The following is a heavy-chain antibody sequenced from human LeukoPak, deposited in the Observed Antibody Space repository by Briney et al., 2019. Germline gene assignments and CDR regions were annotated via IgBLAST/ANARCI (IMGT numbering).Heavy chain of an antibody. Sequence: GASVKVSRKASGYTFTGYYMHWVRQAPGQGLEWMGGIIPIFGTANYAQKFQGRVTVTADESTSTAYMELSSLRSEDTAVYYCARGYQEVRGVILDAFDIWGQGTMVTVSS. CDR2: IIPIFGTA. CDR3: ARGYQEVRGVILDAFDI. CDR1: GYTFTGYY. J-gene: IGHJ3*02. D-gene: IGHD3-10*01. V-gene: IGHV1-69*13.